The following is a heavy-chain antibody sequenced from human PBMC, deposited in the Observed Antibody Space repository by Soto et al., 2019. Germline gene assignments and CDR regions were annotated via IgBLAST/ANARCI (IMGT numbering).Heavy chain of an antibody. CDR3: AKALSTAVNYGLDV. Sequence: EVQLLESGGGLVQPGGSLRLSCGASGFTFSDNAMTWVSQAPGKGLEWVSSISDEGDSTYYADSVKGRFTISRDNSKNTLFLQMSSLGSEDTAVYYCAKALSTAVNYGLDVWGQGTSVTVSS. CDR2: ISDEGDST. D-gene: IGHD2-2*01. J-gene: IGHJ6*02. V-gene: IGHV3-23*01. CDR1: GFTFSDNA.